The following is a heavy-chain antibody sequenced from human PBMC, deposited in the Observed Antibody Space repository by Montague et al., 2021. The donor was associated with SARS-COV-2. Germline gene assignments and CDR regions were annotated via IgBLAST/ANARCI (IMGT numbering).Heavy chain of an antibody. D-gene: IGHD5-12*01. Sequence: TLSLTCTVSGGSISSGSYNWSWIRQRAGKGLEWIGRINTSGTTDYSFSLRGQVTISVDTTKNQFSLKLTAVTAAATAVYYCARAHSGSWAHLDNWGQGSLVTVSS. CDR1: GGSISSGSYN. J-gene: IGHJ4*02. CDR3: ARAHSGSWAHLDN. V-gene: IGHV4-61*02. CDR2: INTSGTT.